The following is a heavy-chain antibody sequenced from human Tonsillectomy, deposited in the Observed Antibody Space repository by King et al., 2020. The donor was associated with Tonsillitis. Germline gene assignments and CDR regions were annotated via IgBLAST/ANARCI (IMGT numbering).Heavy chain of an antibody. CDR1: GFTFSTYA. V-gene: IGHV3-64D*06. CDR3: VKDKVVPAATGLTGFDY. D-gene: IGHD2-2*01. Sequence: VQLVESGGGLVQPGGSLRLSCSASGFTFSTYALHWVRQAPGKGLEYVSAISNNGGSTYYADSVKGRFTISRDNSKNTLYLHMSSLKTEDTAVYYCVKDKVVPAATGLTGFDYWGQGTLVTVSS. J-gene: IGHJ4*02. CDR2: ISNNGGST.